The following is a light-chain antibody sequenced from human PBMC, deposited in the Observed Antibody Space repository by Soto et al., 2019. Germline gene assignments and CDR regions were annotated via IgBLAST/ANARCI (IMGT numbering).Light chain of an antibody. CDR3: QHYNSYSEA. CDR1: QTISSW. J-gene: IGKJ1*01. CDR2: KAS. Sequence: DIQMTQSPSTLSGSVGDRVTITCRASQTISSWLAWYQQEPGKAPKLLIYKASTLKSGVPSMFSGSGSGTEFTLTISSLQPDDFATYYCQHYNSYSEAFGQGTKVDIK. V-gene: IGKV1-5*03.